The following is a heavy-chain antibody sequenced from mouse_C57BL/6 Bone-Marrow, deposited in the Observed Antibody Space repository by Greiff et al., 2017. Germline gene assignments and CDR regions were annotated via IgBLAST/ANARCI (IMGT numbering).Heavy chain of an antibody. CDR1: GYTFTSYT. Sequence: QVQLQQSGAELARPGASVKMSCKASGYTFTSYTMHWVKQRPGQGLEWIGYINPSSGYTKYNQKFKDKATLTADKSSSTAYMQLSSLTSEDSAVYYCAKSFNWEFAYWGQGTLVTVSA. V-gene: IGHV1-4*01. CDR2: INPSSGYT. J-gene: IGHJ3*01. D-gene: IGHD4-1*01. CDR3: AKSFNWEFAY.